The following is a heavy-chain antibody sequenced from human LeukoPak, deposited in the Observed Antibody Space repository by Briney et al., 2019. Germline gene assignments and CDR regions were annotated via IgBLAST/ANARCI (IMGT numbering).Heavy chain of an antibody. Sequence: SETLSLTCAGYGGSFSGYYWSWIRQPPGKGLEWIGEINHSGSTNYNPSLKSRVTISVDTSKNQFSLKLSSVTAADTAVYYCARVEMATISRRRYFDYWGRGTLVTVSS. CDR1: GGSFSGYY. J-gene: IGHJ4*02. V-gene: IGHV4-34*01. D-gene: IGHD5-24*01. CDR3: ARVEMATISRRRYFDY. CDR2: INHSGST.